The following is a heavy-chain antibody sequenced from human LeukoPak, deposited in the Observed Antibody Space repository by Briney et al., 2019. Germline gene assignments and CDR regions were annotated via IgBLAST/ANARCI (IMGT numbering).Heavy chain of an antibody. J-gene: IGHJ4*02. V-gene: IGHV3-7*04. Sequence: GGSLRLSCAASGFTFSSYWMSWVRQAPGRGLEWVANINQDGSAEYYVDSVKGRFTISRDNAKNSLYLQMNSLRAEDTAVHYCARLYCSGVGCYYYFDYWRQGTLVTVSS. CDR2: INQDGSAE. CDR3: ARLYCSGVGCYYYFDY. D-gene: IGHD2-15*01. CDR1: GFTFSSYW.